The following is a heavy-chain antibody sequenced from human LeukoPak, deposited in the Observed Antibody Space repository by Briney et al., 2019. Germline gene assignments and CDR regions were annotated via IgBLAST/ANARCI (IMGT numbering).Heavy chain of an antibody. Sequence: SVKVSCKASGGTFSSYAISWVRQAPGQGLEWMGGIIPIFGTANYAQKFQGRVTITADESTSTAYTELSSLRSEDTAVYYCARDSTGYSSGWYLGYGMDVWGQGTTVTVSS. D-gene: IGHD6-19*01. CDR1: GGTFSSYA. J-gene: IGHJ6*02. CDR2: IIPIFGTA. V-gene: IGHV1-69*13. CDR3: ARDSTGYSSGWYLGYGMDV.